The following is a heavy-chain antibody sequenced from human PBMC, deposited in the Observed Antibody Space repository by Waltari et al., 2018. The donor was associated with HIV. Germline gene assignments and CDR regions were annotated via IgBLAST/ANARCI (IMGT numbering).Heavy chain of an antibody. V-gene: IGHV4-4*02. CDR2: SYHSGGT. D-gene: IGHD3-22*01. J-gene: IGHJ6*02. CDR1: GGSITSSNW. Sequence: QVQLQESGPGLVKPSGTLSLTCAVSGGSITSSNWWSWVRQPPGKGLEWFGESYHSGGTNYNPSLKSRVTISLDKSKNQFSLKLSSVTAADTALYYCAGSRSSGSSVYYGMDVWGQGTTVTVSS. CDR3: AGSRSSGSSVYYGMDV.